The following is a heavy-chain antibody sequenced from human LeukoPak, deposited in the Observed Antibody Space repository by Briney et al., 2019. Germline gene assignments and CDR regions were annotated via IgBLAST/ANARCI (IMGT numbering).Heavy chain of an antibody. V-gene: IGHV1-18*01. Sequence: ASVKVSCKASGYTSTSYGISWVRQAPGQGLEWMGWISAYNGNTNYAQKLQGRVTMTTDKSTSTAYMELSSLRSEDTAVYYCARVYSSSWYDYWGQGTLVTVSS. CDR1: GYTSTSYG. CDR2: ISAYNGNT. J-gene: IGHJ4*02. CDR3: ARVYSSSWYDY. D-gene: IGHD6-13*01.